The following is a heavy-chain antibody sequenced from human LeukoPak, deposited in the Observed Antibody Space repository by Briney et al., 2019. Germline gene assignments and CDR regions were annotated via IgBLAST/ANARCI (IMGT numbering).Heavy chain of an antibody. D-gene: IGHD4-11*01. CDR1: GFTFSSSA. J-gene: IGHJ6*02. V-gene: IGHV3-74*01. CDR2: INSDGSST. Sequence: GGSLRLSCAASGFTFSSSAMSWVRQAPGKGLVWVSRINSDGSSTSYADSVKGRFTISRDNAKNTLYLQMNSLRAEDTAVYYCATGYSNAYYYYGVDVWGQGTTVTVSS. CDR3: ATGYSNAYYYYGVDV.